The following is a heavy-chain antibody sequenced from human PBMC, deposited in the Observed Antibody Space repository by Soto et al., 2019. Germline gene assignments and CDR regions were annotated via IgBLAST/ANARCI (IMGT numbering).Heavy chain of an antibody. CDR2: ISAGGGST. CDR3: AKHLLYGEGDN. Sequence: EVQLLESGGGLVQPGGSLRLSCAASGFTFSNYAMSWVRQAPGKGLEWVSHISAGGGSTYYADSVKGRFTISRDNSKNTVYLQMNSRRAEDTAVYYCAKHLLYGEGDNWGQGTLVTVSS. CDR1: GFTFSNYA. D-gene: IGHD4-17*01. V-gene: IGHV3-23*01. J-gene: IGHJ4*02.